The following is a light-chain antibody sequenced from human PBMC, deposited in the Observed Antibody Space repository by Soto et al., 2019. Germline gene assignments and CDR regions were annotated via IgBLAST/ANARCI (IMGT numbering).Light chain of an antibody. CDR2: EVS. CDR3: CSYVSSKTYV. CDR1: RTDVGGYNF. J-gene: IGLJ1*01. Sequence: QSVLTQPASVSGSPGQSITISCTGTRTDVGGYNFVSWYQQHPGKAPKLIIYEVSNRPSGVSNRFSSSKSDNTASLTISGLQAEDEADYYCCSYVSSKTYVFGTGTKV. V-gene: IGLV2-14*01.